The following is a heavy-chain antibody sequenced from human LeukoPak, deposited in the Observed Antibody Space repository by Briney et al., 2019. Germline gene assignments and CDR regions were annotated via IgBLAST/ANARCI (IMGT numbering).Heavy chain of an antibody. CDR2: ISRDGSIT. CDR3: AKLTPSIAAAGNAVY. D-gene: IGHD6-13*01. Sequence: VQPGGSLRLSCVASGFTFKNFWIHWVRQVPGKGLVWVSRISRDGSITNSADSVKGRFTISRDNSKNTLYLQMNSLRAEDTAVYYCAKLTPSIAAAGNAVYWGQGTLVTVSS. J-gene: IGHJ4*02. CDR1: GFTFKNFW. V-gene: IGHV3-74*01.